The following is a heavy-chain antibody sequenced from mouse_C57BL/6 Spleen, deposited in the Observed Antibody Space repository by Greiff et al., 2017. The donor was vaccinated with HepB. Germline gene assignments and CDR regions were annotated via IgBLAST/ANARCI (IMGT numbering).Heavy chain of an antibody. CDR1: GYTFTDYY. CDR3: ARSGVLEAMDY. J-gene: IGHJ4*01. D-gene: IGHD2-14*01. Sequence: EVQLQQSGPELVKPGASVKISCKASGYTFTDYYMNWVKQSHGKSLEWIGDINTNNGGTSYNQKFKGKATLTVDKSSSTAYMELRSLTSEDSAVYYCARSGVLEAMDYWGQGTSVTVSS. V-gene: IGHV1-26*01. CDR2: INTNNGGT.